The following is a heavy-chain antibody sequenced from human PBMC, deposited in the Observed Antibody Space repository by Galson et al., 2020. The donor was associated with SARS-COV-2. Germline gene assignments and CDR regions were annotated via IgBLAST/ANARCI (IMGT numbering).Heavy chain of an antibody. CDR2: IYFTGST. V-gene: IGHV4-59*01. CDR1: GGSISSYY. J-gene: IGHJ5*02. Sequence: SAPLSLTCTVSGGSISSYYWTWIRQPPGKGLEWIGYIYFTGSTYYNPSLKSRVTISVDTSKNQFSLRLISLTAADTAVYYCARGSGWWWFDPWGQGNLVTVSS. D-gene: IGHD6-19*01. CDR3: ARGSGWWWFDP.